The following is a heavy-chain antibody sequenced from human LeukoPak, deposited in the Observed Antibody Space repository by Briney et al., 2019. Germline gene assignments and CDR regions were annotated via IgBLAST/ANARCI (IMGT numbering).Heavy chain of an antibody. CDR3: ARAGPSGGYTDY. Sequence: GGSLRLSCAASGFIFSSYWMSWVRQAPGKGLEWVANIKQDGSEKYYVDSVKGRFTISRDNAKNSLYLQMNSLRAEDTAVYYCARAGPSGGYTDYWGQGTLVTVSS. V-gene: IGHV3-7*01. CDR2: IKQDGSEK. J-gene: IGHJ4*02. CDR1: GFIFSSYW. D-gene: IGHD5-12*01.